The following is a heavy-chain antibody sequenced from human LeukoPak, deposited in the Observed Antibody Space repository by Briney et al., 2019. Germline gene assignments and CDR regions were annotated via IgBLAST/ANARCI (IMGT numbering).Heavy chain of an antibody. CDR2: ISYDGSNK. Sequence: GGSLRLSCAASGFTFSSYAMHWVRQAPGKGLEWVAVISYDGSNKYYADSVKGRFTISRDNSKNTLYLQMNSLRAEDTAVYYCARDSKEYSSSWYLWSSDYYGMDVWGQGTTVTVSS. J-gene: IGHJ6*02. CDR3: ARDSKEYSSSWYLWSSDYYGMDV. D-gene: IGHD6-13*01. V-gene: IGHV3-30-3*01. CDR1: GFTFSSYA.